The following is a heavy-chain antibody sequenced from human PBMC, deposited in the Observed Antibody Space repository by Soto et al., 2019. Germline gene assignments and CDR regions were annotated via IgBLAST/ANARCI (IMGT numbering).Heavy chain of an antibody. CDR1: GGTISSYY. J-gene: IGHJ6*02. V-gene: IGHV4-59*01. CDR2: IYYSGST. D-gene: IGHD6-13*01. CDR3: ARDQRAAAGTYYYYYYGMDV. Sequence: SETLSLTCPFSGGTISSYYWIWIRQPPGKGLEWIGYIYYSGSTNYNPSLKSRVTISVDTSKNQFSLKLSSVTAADTAVYYCARDQRAAAGTYYYYYYGMDVWGQGTTVTVSS.